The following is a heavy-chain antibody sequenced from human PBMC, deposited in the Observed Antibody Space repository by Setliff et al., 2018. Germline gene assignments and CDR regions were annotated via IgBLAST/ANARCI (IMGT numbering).Heavy chain of an antibody. CDR1: GDSISSSDFY. V-gene: IGHV4-39*01. CDR3: ARHVLYGSGSYGLNY. Sequence: MSLTCTVSGDSISSSDFYWGWIRQPPGKGLEWIGSLHYTGSTFYNPSLKSRATVIVHTSKKQFSLKLKSMTAADAGVYYCARHVLYGSGSYGLNYWSQGTLVTVS. J-gene: IGHJ4*02. CDR2: LHYTGST. D-gene: IGHD3-10*01.